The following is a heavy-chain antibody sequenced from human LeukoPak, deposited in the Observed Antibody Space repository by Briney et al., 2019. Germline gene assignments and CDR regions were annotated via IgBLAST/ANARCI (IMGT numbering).Heavy chain of an antibody. D-gene: IGHD5-18*01. CDR2: IYHSGST. J-gene: IGHJ4*02. CDR3: ARDRGYSYGPFDY. CDR1: GGSISSGDYY. Sequence: PSQTLSLTCTVSGGSISSGDYYLSWIRQPPGKGLEWIGYIYHSGSTYYNPSLKSRVTISVDTPKNQFSLKLSSVTAADTAVYYCARDRGYSYGPFDYWGQGTLVTVSS. V-gene: IGHV4-30-4*01.